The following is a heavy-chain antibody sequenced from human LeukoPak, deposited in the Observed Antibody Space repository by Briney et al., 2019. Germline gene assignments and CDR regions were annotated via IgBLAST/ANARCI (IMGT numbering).Heavy chain of an antibody. J-gene: IGHJ4*02. CDR3: SKEGDTDGSSCSSVNVGY. D-gene: IGHD5-24*01. CDR1: GFTFSSYG. V-gene: IGHV3-30*18. CDR2: ISYDGSNK. Sequence: GGSLRLSYAASGFTFSSYGMHWVRQAPGKGLEWAAGISYDGSNKYYAASVKGRFTISRDNSKKPLHPQMNLLDAHEPAVDYFSKEGDTDGSSCSSVNVGYWGRGTLVTVSS.